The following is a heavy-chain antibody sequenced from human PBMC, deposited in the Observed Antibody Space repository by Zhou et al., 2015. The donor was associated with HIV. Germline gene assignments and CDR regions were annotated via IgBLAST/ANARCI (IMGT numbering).Heavy chain of an antibody. Sequence: QVQLVQSGAEVKKPGSSVKVSCKASGGTFSSYAISWVRQAPGQGLEWMGGIIPIFGTANYAQKFQGRVTITADESTSTAYMELSSLRSEDTAVYYCARDLRQKGVYYYDSSGPESGFDLWGRGTLVTVSS. CDR2: IIPIFGTA. CDR1: GGTFSSYA. J-gene: IGHJ2*01. CDR3: ARDLRQKGVYYYDSSGPESGFDL. V-gene: IGHV1-69*12. D-gene: IGHD3-22*01.